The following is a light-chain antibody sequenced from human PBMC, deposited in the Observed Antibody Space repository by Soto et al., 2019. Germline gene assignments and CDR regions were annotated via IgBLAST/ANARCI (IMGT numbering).Light chain of an antibody. Sequence: DIQMTQSPSTLSASVGDRVTITCRASQSVGTWLASYQQKPGKAPELLISDASSLESGVPSRFSGSGSGTEFTLTISSLLPDDFATYYCQQYNTYSSWAFGQGTKVEIK. CDR2: DAS. V-gene: IGKV1-5*01. CDR3: QQYNTYSSWA. CDR1: QSVGTW. J-gene: IGKJ1*01.